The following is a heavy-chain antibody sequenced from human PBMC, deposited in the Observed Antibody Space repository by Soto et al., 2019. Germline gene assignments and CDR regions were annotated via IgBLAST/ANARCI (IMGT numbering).Heavy chain of an antibody. J-gene: IGHJ6*02. CDR3: ARGVRKYSSGPFGMDV. Sequence: ASVKVSCKASGYTFTSYGISWVRQAPGQGLEWMGWISAYNGNTNYAQKLQGRVTMTTDTSTSTAYMELRSLRSDDTAVYYCARGVRKYSSGPFGMDVWGQGTTVTVSS. V-gene: IGHV1-18*01. CDR2: ISAYNGNT. D-gene: IGHD6-19*01. CDR1: GYTFTSYG.